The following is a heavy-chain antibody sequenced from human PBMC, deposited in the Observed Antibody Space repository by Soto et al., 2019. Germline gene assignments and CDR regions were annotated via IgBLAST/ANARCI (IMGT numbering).Heavy chain of an antibody. V-gene: IGHV3-30*03. J-gene: IGHJ4*02. D-gene: IGHD2-8*02. CDR2: ISRDGGTK. CDR3: TGEGASGY. Sequence: QVQLVESGGGVVQPGRSLRLSCAVSGFTVSTYGMHWVRQAPGKGLEWVAVISRDGGTKYYADSVKGRFTISRDNSRNTVFLEMNSRRGDDIAVYSCTGEGASGYWGQGTLVTVSS. CDR1: GFTVSTYG.